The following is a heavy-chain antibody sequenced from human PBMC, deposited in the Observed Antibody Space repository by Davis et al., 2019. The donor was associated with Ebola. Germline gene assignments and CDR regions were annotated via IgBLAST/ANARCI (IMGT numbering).Heavy chain of an antibody. V-gene: IGHV1-18*01. J-gene: IGHJ4*02. CDR2: ISPSNGNR. CDR3: AKDGGYSYWTD. Sequence: ASVKVSCKASGYTFTTFGITWVRQAPGQGLEWMGWISPSNGNRNYAQKFQGRVTMTTDTSTTTAYMELRSLGSDDTAVYFCAKDGGYSYWTDWGQGTLVTVSS. D-gene: IGHD5-18*01. CDR1: GYTFTTFG.